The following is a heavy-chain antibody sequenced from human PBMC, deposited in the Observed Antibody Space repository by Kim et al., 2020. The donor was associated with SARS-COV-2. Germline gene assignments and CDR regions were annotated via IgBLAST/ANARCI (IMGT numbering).Heavy chain of an antibody. CDR3: ARAGREWELLGYFDL. D-gene: IGHD1-26*01. Sequence: QKFQGRVTITRDTSASTAYMELSSLRSEDTAVYYCARAGREWELLGYFDLWGRGTLVTVSS. J-gene: IGHJ2*01. V-gene: IGHV1-3*01.